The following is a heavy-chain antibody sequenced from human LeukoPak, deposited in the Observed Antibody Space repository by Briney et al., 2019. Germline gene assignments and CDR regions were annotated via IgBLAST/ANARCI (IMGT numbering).Heavy chain of an antibody. CDR2: ISYDGSNK. CDR1: GFTFSSYG. Sequence: PGRSLRLSCAASGFTFSSYGMHWVRQAPGKGLEWVAVISYDGSNKYYADSVKGRFTISRDNSKNTLYLQMNSLRAEDTAVYYCAKDYTESYIVVVPAAPDYWGQGTLVTVSS. D-gene: IGHD2-2*01. J-gene: IGHJ4*02. CDR3: AKDYTESYIVVVPAAPDY. V-gene: IGHV3-30*18.